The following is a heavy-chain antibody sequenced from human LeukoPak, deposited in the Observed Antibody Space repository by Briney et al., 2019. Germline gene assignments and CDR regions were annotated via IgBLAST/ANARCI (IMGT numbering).Heavy chain of an antibody. V-gene: IGHV3-73*01. CDR2: IRSKTNSYAT. CDR3: AKDAVDTAMVTLFDY. J-gene: IGHJ4*02. D-gene: IGHD5-18*01. CDR1: GFTFSGSA. Sequence: GGSLRLSCAASGFTFSGSAMHWVRQASGKGLEWVGRIRSKTNSYATAYAASVKGRFTISRDDSKNTAYLQMNSLRAEDTAVYYCAKDAVDTAMVTLFDYWGQGTLVTVSS.